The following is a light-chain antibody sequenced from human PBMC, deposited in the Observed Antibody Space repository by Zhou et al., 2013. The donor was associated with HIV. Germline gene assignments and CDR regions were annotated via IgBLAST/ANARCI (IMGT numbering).Light chain of an antibody. CDR1: QSVSSSY. Sequence: EIVMTQSPATLSVSPGERATLSCRASQSVSSSYLAWYQQKPGQAPRLLIYGASSRATGIPDRFSGSGSGTDFTLTISRLEPEDFAVYYCQQYGSSQGYTFGQGTKLEIK. CDR3: QQYGSSQGYT. CDR2: GAS. V-gene: IGKV3-20*01. J-gene: IGKJ2*01.